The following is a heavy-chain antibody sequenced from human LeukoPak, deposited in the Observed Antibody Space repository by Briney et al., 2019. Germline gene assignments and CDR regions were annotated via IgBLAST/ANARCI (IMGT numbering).Heavy chain of an antibody. V-gene: IGHV1-18*01. CDR1: GYTFTSYG. Sequence: ASVMVSCKASGYTFTSYGISWVRQAPGQGLEWMGWISAYNGNTNYAQKLQGRVTMTTDTSTSTAYMELRSLRSDDTAVYYCARDFLPIVVPAAGYRQAFDIWGQGTMVTVSS. D-gene: IGHD2-2*01. J-gene: IGHJ3*02. CDR3: ARDFLPIVVPAAGYRQAFDI. CDR2: ISAYNGNT.